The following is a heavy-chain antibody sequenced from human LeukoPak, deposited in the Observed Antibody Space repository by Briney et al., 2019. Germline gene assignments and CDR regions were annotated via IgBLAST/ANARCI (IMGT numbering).Heavy chain of an antibody. CDR3: TRGGYYWFDP. CDR1: GFTFSSYA. J-gene: IGHJ5*02. CDR2: IKHDGSEK. Sequence: GGSLRLSCAASGFTFSSYAMSWVRQAPGRGLEWVANIKHDGSEKYYVDSVEGRFTISRDNTKNSLYLQMNSLRGEDTAVYYCTRGGYYWFDPWGQGTLVTVSS. D-gene: IGHD3-22*01. V-gene: IGHV3-7*01.